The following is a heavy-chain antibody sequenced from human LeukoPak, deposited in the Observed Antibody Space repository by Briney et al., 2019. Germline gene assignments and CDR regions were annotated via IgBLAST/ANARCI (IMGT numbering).Heavy chain of an antibody. CDR3: ARDLAGFGGYSYGMVDY. Sequence: SQTLSLTCAISGDSVSSNSAAWNWIRQSPSRGLEWLGRTYYRSEWHNDYAVSVKSRIIISTDTSKNQFSLQLKSVTPEDTAVYYCARDLAGFGGYSYGMVDYWGQGTLVTVSS. CDR2: TYYRSEWHN. CDR1: GDSVSSNSAA. V-gene: IGHV6-1*01. J-gene: IGHJ4*02. D-gene: IGHD5-18*01.